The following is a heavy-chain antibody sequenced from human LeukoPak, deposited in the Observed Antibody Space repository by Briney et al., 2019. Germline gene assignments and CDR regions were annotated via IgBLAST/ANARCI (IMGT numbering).Heavy chain of an antibody. CDR2: IENDGSTT. J-gene: IGHJ3*02. CDR3: ARGGYSAGFDI. Sequence: AGGSLRLSCAASGFTLSSYLMHWVRQAPGKGLVWVSRIENDGSTTTYADSVKGRFTISGDNAKNTLYLHMNSLRAEDTAVYYCARGGYSAGFDIWGQRTMVTVSS. D-gene: IGHD3-16*02. CDR1: GFTLSSYL. V-gene: IGHV3-74*01.